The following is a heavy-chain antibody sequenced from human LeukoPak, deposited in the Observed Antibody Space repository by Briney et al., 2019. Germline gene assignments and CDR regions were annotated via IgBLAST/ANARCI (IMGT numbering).Heavy chain of an antibody. CDR2: ISSSGSTI. Sequence: GGSLRLSCAASGFTFSSYEMNWVRQAPGKGLEWVSYISSSGSTIYYADSVKGRFTISRDDSKNTAYLQMNSLKTEDMAVYYCTGGIKEHWGQGTLVTVSS. D-gene: IGHD3-10*01. J-gene: IGHJ1*01. CDR1: GFTFSSYE. CDR3: TGGIKEH. V-gene: IGHV3-48*03.